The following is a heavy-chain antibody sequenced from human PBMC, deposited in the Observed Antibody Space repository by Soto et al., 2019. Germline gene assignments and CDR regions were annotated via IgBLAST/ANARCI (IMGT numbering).Heavy chain of an antibody. V-gene: IGHV3-7*03. J-gene: IGHJ6*02. Sequence: HPXGSLRLSCVGSGFTFSSSWMTWARQAPGKGLEWVANIKQDGSEKYYVDSVKGRFTISRDNAKNSLYLQMNSLRADDTAVYYCARDGYYYGMDVWGQGTTVTVSS. CDR3: ARDGYYYGMDV. CDR1: GFTFSSSW. CDR2: IKQDGSEK.